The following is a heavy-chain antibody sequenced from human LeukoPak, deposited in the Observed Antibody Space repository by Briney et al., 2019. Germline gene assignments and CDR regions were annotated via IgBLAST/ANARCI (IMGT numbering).Heavy chain of an antibody. CDR3: ARQDIWFGELVV. CDR2: ISDSGST. J-gene: IGHJ6*02. D-gene: IGHD3-10*01. V-gene: IGHV4-39*01. CDR1: GGSISRSSYY. Sequence: SETPSLTCIVSGGSISRSSYYWGWLRQPPGKGLEWIGSISDSGSTYYSPSLKSRVTISVDTSKNQFSLKLRFVTAADTAVYYCARQDIWFGELVVWGQGTTVTVSS.